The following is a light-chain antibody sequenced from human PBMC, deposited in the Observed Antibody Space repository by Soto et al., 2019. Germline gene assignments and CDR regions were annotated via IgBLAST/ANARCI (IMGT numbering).Light chain of an antibody. V-gene: IGKV1-33*01. CDR3: QQYDNLLT. J-gene: IGKJ4*01. Sequence: DIQMTQSPSSQSASVGDRVTITCQASQDISNYLNWYQQKPGKAPKLLIYDASNLETGVPSRFSGSGSGTDFTFTICSLQPEDIATYYCQQYDNLLTFGGGTKVEIK. CDR1: QDISNY. CDR2: DAS.